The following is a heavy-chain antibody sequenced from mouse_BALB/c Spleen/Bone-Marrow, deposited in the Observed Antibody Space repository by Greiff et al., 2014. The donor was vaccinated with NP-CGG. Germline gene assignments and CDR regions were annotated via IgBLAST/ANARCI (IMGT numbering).Heavy chain of an antibody. Sequence: EVQLQQSGAELVKPGASVTLSCTASGFNIKDTYMHWVKQRHEQSLAWIGRIDPANVNTKYDQKFKGTSTTTEDTSPNTAYLQLSSRTYEDTAYYYCVNDRYGYYFDYWGQGTTLTVST. V-gene: IGHV14-3*02. CDR1: GFNIKDTY. CDR3: VNDRYGYYFDY. D-gene: IGHD2-14*01. CDR2: IDPANVNT. J-gene: IGHJ2*01.